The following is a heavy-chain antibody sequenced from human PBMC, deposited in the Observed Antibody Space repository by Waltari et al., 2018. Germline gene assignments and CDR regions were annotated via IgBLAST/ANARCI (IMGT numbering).Heavy chain of an antibody. J-gene: IGHJ3*02. CDR3: ARAYSNNAFDI. V-gene: IGHV3-53*01. Sequence: VQLVESVGALIQHGGPLRLSCAASGFTVRNNYLSWVRKAPGKGLEWVSVIYSGGSTYYANSVKGRFTISRDNSKNTLYLQMNSLRAEDTAVYYCARAYSNNAFDIWGQGTMVTVSS. D-gene: IGHD4-4*01. CDR2: IYSGGST. CDR1: GFTVRNNY.